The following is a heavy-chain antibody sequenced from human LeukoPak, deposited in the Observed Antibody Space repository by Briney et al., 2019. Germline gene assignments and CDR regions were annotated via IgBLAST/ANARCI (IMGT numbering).Heavy chain of an antibody. V-gene: IGHV4-34*01. D-gene: IGHD2-2*01. CDR2: INHSGST. Sequence: PSETLSLTCAVYGGSFSGYYWSWIRQPPGKRLEWIGEINHSGSTNYNPSLKSRVTISVDTSKNQFSLKLSSVTAADTAVYYCARGEDVVVPAAKQPLDVWGKGTTVTVSS. CDR1: GGSFSGYY. CDR3: ARGEDVVVPAAKQPLDV. J-gene: IGHJ6*04.